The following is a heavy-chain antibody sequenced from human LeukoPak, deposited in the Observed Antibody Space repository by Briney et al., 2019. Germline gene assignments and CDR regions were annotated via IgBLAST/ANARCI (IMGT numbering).Heavy chain of an antibody. CDR2: ISGSGGST. V-gene: IGHV3-23*01. CDR1: GFTFSCYR. Sequence: PGGSLRLSCAASGFTFSCYRMSWVRQAPGKGLEWVSAISGSGGSTYYADSVKGRFTISRDNSKNTLYLQMNSLRAEDTAVYYCATSTGSGWYLSGLDYWGQGTLVTVSS. D-gene: IGHD6-19*01. CDR3: ATSTGSGWYLSGLDY. J-gene: IGHJ4*02.